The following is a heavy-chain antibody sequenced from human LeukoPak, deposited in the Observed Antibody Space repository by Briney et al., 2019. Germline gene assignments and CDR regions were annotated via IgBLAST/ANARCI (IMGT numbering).Heavy chain of an antibody. J-gene: IGHJ4*02. CDR1: GFTFSSYW. CDR2: IKQDGSEK. V-gene: IGHV3-7*01. CDR3: ARGRFCSSSSCTSFDY. Sequence: GGSLRLSCAASGFTFSSYWMSWVRQAPGKGLEWVANIKQDGSEKYYEDSVKGRFTISRDNAKNSLYLQMNSLRAEDTAVYYCARGRFCSSSSCTSFDYWGQGNLVTVSS. D-gene: IGHD2-2*01.